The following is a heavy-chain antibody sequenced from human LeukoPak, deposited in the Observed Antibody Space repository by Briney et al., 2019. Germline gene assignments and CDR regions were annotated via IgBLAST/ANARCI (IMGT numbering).Heavy chain of an antibody. Sequence: GGSLRLSCAASGFNFASNWMHWVRQTPGKGLMWVSRINSGGSGTSYADSVEGRFTISRDNSKNTLYLQMNSLRAEDTAVYYCAKVARITGTWGIDYWGQGTLVTVSS. CDR1: GFNFASNW. CDR2: INSGGSGT. CDR3: AKVARITGTWGIDY. J-gene: IGHJ4*02. D-gene: IGHD1-7*01. V-gene: IGHV3-74*01.